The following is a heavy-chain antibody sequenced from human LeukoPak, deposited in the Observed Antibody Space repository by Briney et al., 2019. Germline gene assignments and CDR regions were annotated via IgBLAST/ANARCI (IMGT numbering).Heavy chain of an antibody. Sequence: SQTLSLTCAVSGGSISSGDYYWSWIRQPPGKVLEWLGYIYYTGSTYYNPSLKSRVTISVDTSKNQFSLKLSSVTAADTAVYYCARQKRNSSGWYGDYWGQGTLVTVSS. V-gene: IGHV4-30-4*01. CDR3: ARQKRNSSGWYGDY. CDR1: GGSISSGDYY. CDR2: IYYTGST. D-gene: IGHD6-19*01. J-gene: IGHJ4*02.